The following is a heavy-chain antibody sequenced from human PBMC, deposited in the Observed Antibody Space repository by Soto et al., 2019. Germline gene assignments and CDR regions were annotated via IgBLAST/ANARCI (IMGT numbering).Heavy chain of an antibody. CDR3: AREGFWSGYSPRYGMDV. D-gene: IGHD3-3*01. CDR1: GYTFTSYG. V-gene: IGHV1-18*01. J-gene: IGHJ6*02. CDR2: ISAYNGNT. Sequence: ASVKVSCKASGYTFTSYGISWVRQAPGQGLEWMGWISAYNGNTNYAQKLQGRVTMTTDTSTSTAYMELRSLRSDDTAAYYCAREGFWSGYSPRYGMDVWGQGTTVTVS.